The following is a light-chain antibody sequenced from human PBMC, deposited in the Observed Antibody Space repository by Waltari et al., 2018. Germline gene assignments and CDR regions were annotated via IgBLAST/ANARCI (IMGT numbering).Light chain of an antibody. V-gene: IGLV2-18*02. CDR2: EVT. J-gene: IGLJ1*01. CDR1: SSDVGFYNR. Sequence: QSALTQPPSVSGSPGQSVTIPCTGTSSDVGFYNRVCRYQQSPGTAPKRMIYEVTNRPSGVPDRFSGSKSGDTASLTISGLQAEDEADYYCSSYTSSNTYLFGTGTKVTVL. CDR3: SSYTSSNTYL.